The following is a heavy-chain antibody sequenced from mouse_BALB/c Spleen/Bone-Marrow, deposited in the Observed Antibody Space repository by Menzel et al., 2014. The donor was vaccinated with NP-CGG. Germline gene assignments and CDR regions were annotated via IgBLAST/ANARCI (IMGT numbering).Heavy chain of an antibody. J-gene: IGHJ4*01. CDR3: ARLAVWGAMDY. CDR2: INPGSSTI. Sequence: EVKLMESGGGLVQPGGSLNLSCAASGFDFSRYWMSWARQAPGKGQEWIGEINPGSSTINYTPSLKDKFIISRDNAKNTLYLQMNKVRSEDTALYYCARLAVWGAMDYWGQGTSDTDSS. V-gene: IGHV4-2*02. CDR1: GFDFSRYW. D-gene: IGHD2-10*02.